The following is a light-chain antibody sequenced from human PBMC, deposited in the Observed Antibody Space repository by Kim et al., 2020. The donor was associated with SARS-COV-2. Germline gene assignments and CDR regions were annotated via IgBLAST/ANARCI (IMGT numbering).Light chain of an antibody. CDR3: SSYTSSSKVI. CDR2: DVA. CDR1: FDS. V-gene: IGLV2-14*03. J-gene: IGLJ2*01. Sequence: FDSVSWYQQHPGKAPKLLIYDVAKRPSGVSSRFSAFKSGDTASLIISGLQAEDEANYYCSSYTSSSKVIFGGGTQLTVL.